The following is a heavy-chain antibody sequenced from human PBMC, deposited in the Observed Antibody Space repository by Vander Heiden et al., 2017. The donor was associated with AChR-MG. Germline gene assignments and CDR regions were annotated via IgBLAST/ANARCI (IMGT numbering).Heavy chain of an antibody. D-gene: IGHD1-26*01. V-gene: IGHV3-49*04. J-gene: IGHJ4*02. CDR2: IRKKAFGGTR. CDR1: GFNFDEYG. CDR3: TRADTVVGAAYYFDF. Sequence: EVQLVVSGGGLEQPGRSLRLSCRASGFNFDEYGMNWVRQAPGKGLEWVSSIRKKAFGGTREYAASVKDRFIISRDNSESIAYLQMNSLKTEDTAVYYCTRADTVVGAAYYFDFWDQGTLVTVSS.